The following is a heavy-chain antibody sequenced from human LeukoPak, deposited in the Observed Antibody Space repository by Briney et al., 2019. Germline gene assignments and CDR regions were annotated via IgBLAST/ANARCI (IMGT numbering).Heavy chain of an antibody. CDR1: GFTFSNYW. D-gene: IGHD3-16*01. CDR2: IKQGGSEK. Sequence: GGSLRLSCAASGFTFSNYWMSWVRQAPGKGLEWVANIKQGGSEKYYVDSVKGRFTISRDNAKNSLYLQMNSLRVEDTAVYYCARDVGAFDIWGQGTMVTVSS. CDR3: ARDVGAFDI. J-gene: IGHJ3*02. V-gene: IGHV3-7*01.